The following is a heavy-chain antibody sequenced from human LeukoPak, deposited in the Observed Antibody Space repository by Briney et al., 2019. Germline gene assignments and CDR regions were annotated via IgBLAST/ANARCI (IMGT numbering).Heavy chain of an antibody. CDR3: ATNSSGSALDY. V-gene: IGHV4-61*05. J-gene: IGHJ4*02. D-gene: IGHD3-22*01. Sequence: PSETLSLTCTVSGASTDRRVSTNSYYWSWIRQFPGKGLEWIGNIYNIGSVTYKPSLRSRVTMSTDMSKKQLSLRLTSVTAADTAVYFCATNSSGSALDYWGQGILVTVSS. CDR1: GASTDRRVSTNSYY. CDR2: IYNIGSV.